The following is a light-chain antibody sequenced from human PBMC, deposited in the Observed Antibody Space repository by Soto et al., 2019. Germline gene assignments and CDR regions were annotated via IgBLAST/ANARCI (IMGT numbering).Light chain of an antibody. Sequence: SYELAQPPSVSVAPGQTAMISCGGNNIGNKSVHWYQQRPGQAPVLVVYDDSDRPSGIPERFSGSNSGNTATLNISRVEAGDEADYYCSSYGGFNNVLFGGGTKLTVL. V-gene: IGLV3-21*02. J-gene: IGLJ2*01. CDR2: DDS. CDR3: SSYGGFNNVL. CDR1: NIGNKS.